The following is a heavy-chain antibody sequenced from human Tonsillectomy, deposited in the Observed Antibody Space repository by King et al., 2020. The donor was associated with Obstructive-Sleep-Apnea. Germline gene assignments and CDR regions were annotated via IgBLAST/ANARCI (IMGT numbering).Heavy chain of an antibody. CDR3: ARAYYYDSSGYFDY. D-gene: IGHD3-22*01. Sequence: VQLQESGPGLVKPSETLSLTCTVSGGSISSYYWSWIRQPPGKGLEWIRYIYYSGSTNYNPSLKSRVTISVDTSKNQFSLKLSSVTAADTAVYYCARAYYYDSSGYFDYWGQGTLVTVSS. V-gene: IGHV4-59*01. CDR2: IYYSGST. CDR1: GGSISSYY. J-gene: IGHJ4*02.